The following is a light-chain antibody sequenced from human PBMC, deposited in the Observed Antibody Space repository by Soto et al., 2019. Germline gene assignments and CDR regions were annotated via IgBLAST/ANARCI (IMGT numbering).Light chain of an antibody. CDR2: DAS. J-gene: IGKJ1*01. CDR3: QQRSNWT. CDR1: QSVSRY. Sequence: EIVLTQSPATLSLSPGERVTLSCRASQSVSRYLAWYQQKPGQAPRLLIYDASNRATGIPARFRGSGSGTDFTLTISSLEPEDFAVYYCQQRSNWTFGQGTKVEIK. V-gene: IGKV3-11*01.